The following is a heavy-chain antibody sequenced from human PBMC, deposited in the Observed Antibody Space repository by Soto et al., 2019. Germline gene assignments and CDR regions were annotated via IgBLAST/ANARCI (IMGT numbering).Heavy chain of an antibody. CDR2: IFGSGDRT. CDR3: TRDPNGDYIGAFDF. V-gene: IGHV3-23*01. CDR1: TFTFSTYA. D-gene: IGHD4-17*01. Sequence: EVQLLESGGGLVPPGGSLRLSCAASTFTFSTYAMTWVRQAPGGGLEWVASIFGSGDRTFYADSLRGRFTVSRDNSKHTLYLQMNSLRAEDTAIDDCTRDPNGDYIGAFDFWDQGTMVTVSS. J-gene: IGHJ3*01.